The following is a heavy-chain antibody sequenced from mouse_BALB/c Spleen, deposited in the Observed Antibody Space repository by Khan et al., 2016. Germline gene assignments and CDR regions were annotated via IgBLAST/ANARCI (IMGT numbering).Heavy chain of an antibody. CDR1: GSDFSRYW. V-gene: IGHV4-1*02. J-gene: IGHJ2*01. D-gene: IGHD1-1*01. CDR2: INPDSSTI. Sequence: EVKLLESGGGLVQPGGSLKLSCAASGSDFSRYWMSWVRQAPGKGLEWIGEINPDSSTINYTPSLKDKFIISRDNAKNTLYLQMSKVRSEDTALYYCTRLYYYGTSDYWGQGTTLTVSS. CDR3: TRLYYYGTSDY.